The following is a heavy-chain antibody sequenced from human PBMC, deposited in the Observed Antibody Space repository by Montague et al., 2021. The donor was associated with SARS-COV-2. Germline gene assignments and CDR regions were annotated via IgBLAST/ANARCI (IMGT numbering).Heavy chain of an antibody. V-gene: IGHV3-48*03. CDR1: GFTFSSYE. D-gene: IGHD3-9*01. CDR3: ARGNFDWLLLPDGYFDH. J-gene: IGHJ4*02. CDR2: ISSSGSII. Sequence: SLRLSCAASGFTFSSYEMNWVRQAPGKGLEWVSYISSSGSIIYYAGSVKGRFTISRDNAKNSLYLQMNSLRAEDTAVYYCARGNFDWLLLPDGYFDHWGQGTLVTVSS.